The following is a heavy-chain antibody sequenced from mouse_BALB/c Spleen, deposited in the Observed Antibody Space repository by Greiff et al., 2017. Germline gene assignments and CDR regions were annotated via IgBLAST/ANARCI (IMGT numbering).Heavy chain of an antibody. Sequence: VQLQQSGAELMKPGASVKISCKATGYTFSSYWIEWVKQRPGHGLEWIGEILPGSGSTNYNEKFKGKATFTADTSSNTAYMQLSSLTSEDSAVYYCARRNYYGSSSFAYWGQGTLVTVSA. CDR2: ILPGSGST. V-gene: IGHV1-9*01. CDR3: ARRNYYGSSSFAY. CDR1: GYTFSSYW. D-gene: IGHD1-1*01. J-gene: IGHJ3*01.